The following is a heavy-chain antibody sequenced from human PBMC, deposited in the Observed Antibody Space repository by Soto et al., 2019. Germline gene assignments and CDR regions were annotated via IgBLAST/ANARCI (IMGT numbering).Heavy chain of an antibody. Sequence: EVLLLESGGGLVQPGGSLRLSCVASGFTFKNYDMRWVRQAPGKGLEWVSGISGSGAIIYYADSVRGQFTISRDNSKNTLYLQLNSLRAEDTAIYYCAKDRQFRSYYESAGHYNNWGQGTLVTVSS. J-gene: IGHJ4*02. D-gene: IGHD3-10*01. CDR1: GFTFKNYD. V-gene: IGHV3-23*01. CDR3: AKDRQFRSYYESAGHYNN. CDR2: ISGSGAII.